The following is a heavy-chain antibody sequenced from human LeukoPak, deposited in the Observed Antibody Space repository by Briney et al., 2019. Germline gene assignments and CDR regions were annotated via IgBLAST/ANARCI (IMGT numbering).Heavy chain of an antibody. CDR3: ARVKYSSGWYRLPYYYYGMDV. V-gene: IGHV3-30-3*01. Sequence: GGSLRLSCAASGFTFSSYAMHWVRQAPGKGLEWVAVISYDGSNKYYADSVKGRFTISRDNSKNTLYLQMNSLRAEDTAVYYCARVKYSSGWYRLPYYYYGMDVWGQGTTVTVSS. CDR2: ISYDGSNK. D-gene: IGHD6-19*01. J-gene: IGHJ6*02. CDR1: GFTFSSYA.